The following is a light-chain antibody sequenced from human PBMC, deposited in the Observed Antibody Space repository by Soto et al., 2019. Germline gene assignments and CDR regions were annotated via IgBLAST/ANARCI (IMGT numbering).Light chain of an antibody. Sequence: QSALTQPASVSGSPGQSITISCTGTSSDVGGYNYISWYQQHPGKAPKLMIYEVSYRPSGVSNRFSGSKSGNTASLAISGLQAEDEADYYCSSYTRNSTWVFGGGTKVTVL. CDR2: EVS. V-gene: IGLV2-14*01. J-gene: IGLJ3*02. CDR1: SSDVGGYNY. CDR3: SSYTRNSTWV.